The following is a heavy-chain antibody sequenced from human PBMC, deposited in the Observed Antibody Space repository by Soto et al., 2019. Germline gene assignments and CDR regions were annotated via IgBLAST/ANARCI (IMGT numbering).Heavy chain of an antibody. CDR3: AKGDRRIVGATEGMDV. V-gene: IGHV3-23*01. J-gene: IGHJ6*02. Sequence: EVQLLESGGGLVQPGGSLRLSCAASGFTFSSYAMSWVRQAPGKGLEWVSAISGSGGSTYYADSVKGRFTISRDNSKNTLYLQMNSLRAEDTAVYYCAKGDRRIVGATEGMDVWGHGTTVTVSS. CDR1: GFTFSSYA. CDR2: ISGSGGST. D-gene: IGHD1-26*01.